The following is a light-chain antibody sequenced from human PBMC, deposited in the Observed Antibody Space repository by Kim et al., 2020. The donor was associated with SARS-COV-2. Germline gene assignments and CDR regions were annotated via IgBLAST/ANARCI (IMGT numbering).Light chain of an antibody. J-gene: IGLJ2*01. CDR3: QAWDSSAAV. V-gene: IGLV3-1*01. CDR2: QHD. Sequence: SVSPGQTARITCSGDKVGDKYAFWYQQKPGQSPVLVMFQHDKRPSGISQRFSGSNSGNTAILTISGTRTIDEADYYCQAWDSSAAVFGGGTKLIVL. CDR1: KVGDKY.